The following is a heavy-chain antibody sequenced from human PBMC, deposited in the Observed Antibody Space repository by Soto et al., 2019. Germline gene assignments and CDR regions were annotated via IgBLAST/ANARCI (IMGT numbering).Heavy chain of an antibody. CDR3: ARVPDR. CDR1: GCSIRSGVYS. V-gene: IGHV4-30-2*01. D-gene: IGHD2-2*01. Sequence: PSETLSLTCAVSGCSIRSGVYSWSWIRQPPGKGLEWIGYIYHSGSTYYNPSLKSRVTISVDRSKNQFSLKLSSVTAADTAVYYCARVPDRWGQGTLVTVS. CDR2: IYHSGST. J-gene: IGHJ5*02.